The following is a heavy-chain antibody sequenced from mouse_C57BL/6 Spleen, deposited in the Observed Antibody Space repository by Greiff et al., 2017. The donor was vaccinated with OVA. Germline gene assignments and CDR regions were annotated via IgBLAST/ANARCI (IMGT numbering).Heavy chain of an antibody. CDR1: GYTFTSYW. CDR2: IYPGSGST. D-gene: IGHD1-1*01. V-gene: IGHV1-55*01. Sequence: QVQLQQPGAELVKPGASVKMSCKASGYTFTSYWITWVKQRPGQGLEWIGDIYPGSGSTNYNEKFKSKATLTVDTSSSTAYMELSSLTSEYSAVYYCARGTTVVAWYFDVWGTGTTVTVSS. CDR3: ARGTTVVAWYFDV. J-gene: IGHJ1*03.